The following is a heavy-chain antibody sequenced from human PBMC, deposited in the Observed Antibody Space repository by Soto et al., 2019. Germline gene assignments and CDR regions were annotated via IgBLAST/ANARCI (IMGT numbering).Heavy chain of an antibody. CDR1: GFTVSSNY. Sequence: PGGSLRLSCAASGFTVSSNYMSWVRQAPGKGLEWVSVIYSGGSTYYADSVKGRFTISRDNSKNTLYLQMNSLRAEDTAVYYCAREGTVGATHYYYYGMDVWRQGTTVTVSS. D-gene: IGHD1-26*01. CDR2: IYSGGST. J-gene: IGHJ6*02. CDR3: AREGTVGATHYYYYGMDV. V-gene: IGHV3-53*01.